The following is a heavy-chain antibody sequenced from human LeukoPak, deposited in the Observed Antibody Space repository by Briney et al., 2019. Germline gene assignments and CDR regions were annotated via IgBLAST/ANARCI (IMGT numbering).Heavy chain of an antibody. CDR3: ARRTIMSSGWYEEFDY. J-gene: IGHJ4*02. CDR2: IYYSGST. V-gene: IGHV4-39*01. Sequence: PSETLSLTCTVSGGSISSSSYYWGWIRQPPEKGLEWIGSIYYSGSTYYNPSLKSRVTISVDTSKNQFSLKLSSVTAADTAVYYCARRTIMSSGWYEEFDYWGQGTLVTVSS. D-gene: IGHD6-19*01. CDR1: GGSISSSSYY.